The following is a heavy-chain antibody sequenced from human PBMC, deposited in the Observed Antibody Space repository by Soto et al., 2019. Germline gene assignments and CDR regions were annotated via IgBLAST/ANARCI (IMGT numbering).Heavy chain of an antibody. J-gene: IGHJ6*03. V-gene: IGHV1-18*01. CDR1: GYTFTSYG. CDR3: AREGIAARGRSYYYYYYYMDV. D-gene: IGHD6-6*01. Sequence: QVQLVQSGAEVKKPGASVKVSCMASGYTFTSYGISWVRQAPGQGLEWMGWISAYNGNTNYAQKLQGRVTMTTDTSTSTAYMELRSLRSDDTAVYYCAREGIAARGRSYYYYYYYMDVWGKGTTVTVSS. CDR2: ISAYNGNT.